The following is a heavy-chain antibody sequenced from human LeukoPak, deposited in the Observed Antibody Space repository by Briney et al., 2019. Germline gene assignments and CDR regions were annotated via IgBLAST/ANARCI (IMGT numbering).Heavy chain of an antibody. CDR1: GFTFGSYA. CDR3: AKDLSSSWPMVCFDY. CDR2: ITGSGGST. D-gene: IGHD6-13*01. V-gene: IGHV3-23*01. J-gene: IGHJ4*02. Sequence: GGSLRLSCAASGFTFGSYAMSWVCQAPGKGLEWVSGITGSGGSTYYADSVKGRFTISRDNSKNTLYLQMNSLRAEDTAVYYCAKDLSSSWPMVCFDYWGQGTLVTVSS.